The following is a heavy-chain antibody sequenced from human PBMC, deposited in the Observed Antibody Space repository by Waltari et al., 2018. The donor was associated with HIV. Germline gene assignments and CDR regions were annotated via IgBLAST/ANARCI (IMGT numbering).Heavy chain of an antibody. Sequence: EVQLVESGGGLVQPGGSLKLSCAASVFSFRGSAIHWVRQASGKGLEWVGRIRGKPNSYATAYAESLKGRFTISRDDSKNTAYLQMNSLKTEDTAVYYCTKSVGDSARGWFDPWGQGTLVTVSS. D-gene: IGHD4-17*01. CDR3: TKSVGDSARGWFDP. CDR2: IRGKPNSYAT. J-gene: IGHJ5*02. V-gene: IGHV3-73*01. CDR1: VFSFRGSA.